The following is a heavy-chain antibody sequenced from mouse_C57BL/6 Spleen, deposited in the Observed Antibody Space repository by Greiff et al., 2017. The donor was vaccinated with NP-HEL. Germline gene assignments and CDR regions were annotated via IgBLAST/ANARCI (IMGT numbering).Heavy chain of an antibody. CDR1: GYSITSGYG. CDR3: ARTARIKY. D-gene: IGHD1-2*01. J-gene: IGHJ2*01. V-gene: IGHV3-2*02. Sequence: VQLKQSGPGLVKPSQSLSLTCTVTGYSITSGYGWNWIRQFPGNKLEWMGDISYSGSTNYNPSLKSRISITRDTSKNQFFLQLNSVTTEDTATYYCARTARIKYWGQGTPLTVSS. CDR2: ISYSGST.